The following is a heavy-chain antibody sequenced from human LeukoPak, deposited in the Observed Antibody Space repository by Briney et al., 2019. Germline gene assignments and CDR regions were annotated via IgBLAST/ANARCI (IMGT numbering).Heavy chain of an antibody. D-gene: IGHD5-18*01. CDR3: ARENSYGAPLDY. CDR1: GFPFSNYA. J-gene: IGHJ4*02. V-gene: IGHV3-30*03. Sequence: GGSLRLSCAAAGFPFSNYAIHWVRQAPGKGLEWVALISYDGGNKYYVDSVKGRLTISRDSSKNTVYLEMNSLRPEDTAVYFCARENSYGAPLDYWGQGTLVTVSS. CDR2: ISYDGGNK.